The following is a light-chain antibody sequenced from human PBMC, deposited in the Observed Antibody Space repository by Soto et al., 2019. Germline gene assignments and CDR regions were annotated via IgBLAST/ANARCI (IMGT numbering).Light chain of an antibody. CDR3: QLYYSYPWT. CDR2: AAS. V-gene: IGKV1-8*01. CDR1: QGISSY. J-gene: IGKJ1*01. Sequence: AIRMTQSPSSLSASTGDRVTITCRASQGISSYLAWYQQKPGKAPKLLIYAASTLQSGVPSRFSGSGSGSDFTITISWLQSEDFATYYCQLYYSYPWTFGQGTKVEIK.